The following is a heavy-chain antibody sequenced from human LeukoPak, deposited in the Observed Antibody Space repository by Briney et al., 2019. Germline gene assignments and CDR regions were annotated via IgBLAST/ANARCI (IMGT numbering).Heavy chain of an antibody. D-gene: IGHD3-10*01. V-gene: IGHV4-59*01. CDR3: ARYDYGSGSLDY. CDR1: GGSTSSYY. J-gene: IGHJ4*02. Sequence: SETLSLTCTVSGGSTSSYYWSWIRQPPGKGLEWIGYIYYSGSTNYNPSLKSRVTISVDTSKNQFSLKLSSVTAADTAVYYCARYDYGSGSLDYWGQGTLVTVPS. CDR2: IYYSGST.